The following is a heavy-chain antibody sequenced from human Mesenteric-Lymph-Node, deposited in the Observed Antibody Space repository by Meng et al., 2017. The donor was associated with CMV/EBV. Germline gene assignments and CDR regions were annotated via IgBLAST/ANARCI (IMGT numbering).Heavy chain of an antibody. V-gene: IGHV3-7*01. CDR2: MNGGATAK. J-gene: IGHJ4*02. CDR3: ATSKDSPGND. CDR1: GFIYSNYW. D-gene: IGHD5-18*01. Sequence: GESLKISCAASGFIYSNYWMSWVRQAPGKGLEWVANMNGGATAKFYVGSVRGRFTISRDNAMNALYLQMNNLTVEDTAIYYCATSKDSPGNDWGQGTLVTVSS.